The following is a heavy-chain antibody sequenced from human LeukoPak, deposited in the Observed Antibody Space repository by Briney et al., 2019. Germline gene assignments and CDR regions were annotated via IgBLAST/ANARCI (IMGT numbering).Heavy chain of an antibody. Sequence: GGSLRLSCAASGFTFSSYGMHWVRQAPGKGLEWVAVISYEGSNKYYADSVKGRFTISRDNSKNTLYLQMNSLRAGDTAVYYCASADYDFWSGSPFDYWGQGTLVTVSS. CDR3: ASADYDFWSGSPFDY. CDR1: GFTFSSYG. D-gene: IGHD3-3*01. V-gene: IGHV3-30*03. J-gene: IGHJ4*02. CDR2: ISYEGSNK.